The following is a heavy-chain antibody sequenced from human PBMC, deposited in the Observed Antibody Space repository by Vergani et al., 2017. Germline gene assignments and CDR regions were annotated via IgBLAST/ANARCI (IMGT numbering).Heavy chain of an antibody. J-gene: IGHJ4*02. Sequence: EVQLLESGGGLVQPGGSLRLSCAASGFTFSSYAMSWVRRAPGEGLEWVSAISGSGGSTYYADSVKGRFTISRDKSKNTLYLQMNSLRAEDTAVYYCAKVYSSSWYKIIDYWGQGTLVTVSS. CDR2: ISGSGGST. CDR1: GFTFSSYA. D-gene: IGHD6-13*01. V-gene: IGHV3-23*01. CDR3: AKVYSSSWYKIIDY.